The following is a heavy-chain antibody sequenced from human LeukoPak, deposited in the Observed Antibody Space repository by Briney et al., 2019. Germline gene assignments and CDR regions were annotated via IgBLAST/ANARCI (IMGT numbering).Heavy chain of an antibody. D-gene: IGHD4/OR15-4a*01. CDR2: ISGSGGST. Sequence: GGPLRLPWAASGLPFSSNAMGWARKAPGKGLEWVSAISGSGGSTYYVDSVKGRFTISRDNSKNTLYLQMNSLRAEDTAVYYCAKDGADWGQGTLVTVSS. J-gene: IGHJ4*02. V-gene: IGHV3-23*01. CDR1: GLPFSSNA. CDR3: AKDGAD.